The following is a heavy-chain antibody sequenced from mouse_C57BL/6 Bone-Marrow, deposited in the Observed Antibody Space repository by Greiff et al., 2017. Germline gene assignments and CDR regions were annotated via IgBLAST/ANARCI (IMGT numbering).Heavy chain of an antibody. V-gene: IGHV1-69*01. CDR3: ARAYYGPAWFAY. CDR2: IDPSDSYT. Sequence: QVQLQQSGAELVMPGASVKLSCKASGYTFTSYWMHWVKQRPGQGLEWIGEIDPSDSYTNYNQKFKGKSTLTVDKPSSTAYMQLSSLTSEDSAVYYCARAYYGPAWFAYWGQGTLVTVSA. D-gene: IGHD1-1*02. CDR1: GYTFTSYW. J-gene: IGHJ3*01.